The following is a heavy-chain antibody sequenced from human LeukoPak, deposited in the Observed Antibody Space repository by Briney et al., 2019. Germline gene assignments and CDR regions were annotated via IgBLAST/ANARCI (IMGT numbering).Heavy chain of an antibody. CDR1: GYTFTSYG. Sequence: ASVKVSCKASGYTFTSYGISWVRQAPGQGLEWMGWISAYNGNTNYAQKLQGRVTMTTDTSTSTAYMELRSLRSDDTAVYYCARVVMITFGGVIGAFDIWGQGTMVTVSS. D-gene: IGHD3-16*01. CDR2: ISAYNGNT. V-gene: IGHV1-18*01. CDR3: ARVVMITFGGVIGAFDI. J-gene: IGHJ3*02.